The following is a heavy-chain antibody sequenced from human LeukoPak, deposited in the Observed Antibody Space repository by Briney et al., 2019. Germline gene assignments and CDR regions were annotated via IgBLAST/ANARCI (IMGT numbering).Heavy chain of an antibody. J-gene: IGHJ6*03. V-gene: IGHV3-30*02. CDR3: AKDLGYTVTTYYYMDV. CDR1: GFTFSSYG. Sequence: GGSLRLSCAASGFTFSSYGMHWVRQAPGKGLEWVAFIRYDGSNKYYADSVKGRFTISRDNSKNTLYLQMNSLRAEDTAVYYCAKDLGYTVTTYYYMDVWGKGTTVTVS. CDR2: IRYDGSNK. D-gene: IGHD4-17*01.